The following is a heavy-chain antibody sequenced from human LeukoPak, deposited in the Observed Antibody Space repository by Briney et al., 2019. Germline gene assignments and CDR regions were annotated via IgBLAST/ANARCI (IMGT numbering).Heavy chain of an antibody. CDR1: GYTRTDYY. J-gene: IGHJ4*02. CDR3: ATPWYSSSWYYFDY. D-gene: IGHD6-13*01. Sequence: SVKVSCKPSGYTRTDYYIHWVRQAPGQGLEWMGRIIPILGIANYAQKFQGRVTITADKSTSTAYMELSSLRSEDTAVYYCATPWYSSSWYYFDYWGQGTLVTVSS. CDR2: IIPILGIA. V-gene: IGHV1-69*02.